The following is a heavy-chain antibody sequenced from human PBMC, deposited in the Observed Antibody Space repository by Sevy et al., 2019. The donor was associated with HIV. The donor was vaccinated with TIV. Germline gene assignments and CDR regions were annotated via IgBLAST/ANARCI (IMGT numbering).Heavy chain of an antibody. CDR1: GFIFGDYG. V-gene: IGHV3-49*04. CDR2: FKSKIHGGTT. D-gene: IGHD1-26*01. J-gene: IGHJ4*02. Sequence: GGSLRLSCTASGFIFGDYGMSWVRQAPGKGLEWIAFFKSKIHGGTTENAASVKGRFTISRDDSKNIVYLQMSNLKTADTAVDYCTRWSGSQSIFDYWGQGTLVTVSS. CDR3: TRWSGSQSIFDY.